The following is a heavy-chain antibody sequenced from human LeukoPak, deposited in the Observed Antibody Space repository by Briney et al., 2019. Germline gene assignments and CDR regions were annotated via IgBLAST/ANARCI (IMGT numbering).Heavy chain of an antibody. Sequence: PGRSLRLSCAASGFTFDDYAMHWVRQAPGKGLEWVSGISWNSGSIGYADSVKGRFTISRDNAKNSLYLQMHSLRAEDTALYYCAKDTGDSSGWYAGSGLFDYWGQGTLVTVSS. D-gene: IGHD6-19*01. V-gene: IGHV3-9*01. CDR1: GFTFDDYA. CDR3: AKDTGDSSGWYAGSGLFDY. CDR2: ISWNSGSI. J-gene: IGHJ4*02.